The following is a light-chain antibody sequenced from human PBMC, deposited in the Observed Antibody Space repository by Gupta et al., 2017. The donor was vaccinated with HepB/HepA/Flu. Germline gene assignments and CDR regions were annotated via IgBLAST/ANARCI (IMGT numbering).Light chain of an antibody. CDR3: ETWDSSLSVYVV. CDR1: SSNIGSNY. V-gene: IGLV1-51*02. CDR2: ESN. Sequence: QSVFTPPPSVSAAPGQNVTIPCSGSSSNIGSNYVSWYQQLPGTAPHLLIFESNKRPSGIPARVSGSKSGTSATLGITGLQTGDEAVYYCETWDSSLSVYVVFGGGTKLTVL. J-gene: IGLJ2*01.